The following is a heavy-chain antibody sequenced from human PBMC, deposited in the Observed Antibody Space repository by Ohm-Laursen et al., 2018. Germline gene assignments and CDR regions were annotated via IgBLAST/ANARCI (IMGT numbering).Heavy chain of an antibody. CDR2: IHNSGST. CDR3: ARRANSAFPYYLDY. J-gene: IGHJ4*02. D-gene: IGHD1-26*01. CDR1: GGSISSYY. Sequence: SDTLSLTCTVSGGSISSYYWSWVRQPPGKGLEWIGYIHNSGSTNYNPSLKSRVTIATDTSKNLLSLKLTSVTAADTAVYYCARRANSAFPYYLDYWGQGTLVTVSS. V-gene: IGHV4-59*08.